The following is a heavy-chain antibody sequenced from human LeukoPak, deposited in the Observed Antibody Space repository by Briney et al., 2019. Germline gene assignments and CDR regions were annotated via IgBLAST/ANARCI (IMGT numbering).Heavy chain of an antibody. D-gene: IGHD1-26*01. CDR3: ARLKWELPKDGGEPHQPFDY. CDR2: IYYSGST. Sequence: SSETLSLTCTVSGGFIGSSSYYWGWIRQPPGKGLEWIGSIYYSGSTYYNPSLKSRVTISVDTSKNQFSLKLSSVTAADTAVYYCARLKWELPKDGGEPHQPFDYWGQGTLVTVSS. CDR1: GGFIGSSSYY. V-gene: IGHV4-39*01. J-gene: IGHJ4*02.